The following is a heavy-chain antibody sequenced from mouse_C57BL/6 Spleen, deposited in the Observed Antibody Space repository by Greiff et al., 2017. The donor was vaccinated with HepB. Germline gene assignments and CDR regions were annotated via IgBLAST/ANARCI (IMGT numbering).Heavy chain of an antibody. V-gene: IGHV1-74*01. CDR1: GYTFTSYW. D-gene: IGHD2-5*01. CDR3: AIPYSNGAWFAY. J-gene: IGHJ3*01. CDR2: IHPSDSDT. Sequence: QVQLKQPGAELVKPGASVKVSCKASGYTFTSYWMHWVKQRPGQGLEWIGRIHPSDSDTNYNQKFKGKATLTVDKSSSTAYMQLSSLTSEDSAVYYCAIPYSNGAWFAYWGQGTLVTVSA.